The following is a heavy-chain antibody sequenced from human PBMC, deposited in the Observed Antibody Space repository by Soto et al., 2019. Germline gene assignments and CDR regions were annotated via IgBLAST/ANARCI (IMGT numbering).Heavy chain of an antibody. CDR2: ISGSGGST. V-gene: IGHV3-23*01. J-gene: IGHJ4*02. CDR1: GFTFSSYA. Sequence: EVQLLESGGGLVQPGGSLRLSCAASGFTFSSYAMSWVRQAPGKGLEWVSAISGSGGSTYYADSVKGRFTISRDNSKYTLYMQMNSLRAEDTAVYYCAKDLGVNALASILDYWGQGTLVTVSS. CDR3: AKDLGVNALASILDY. D-gene: IGHD3-16*01.